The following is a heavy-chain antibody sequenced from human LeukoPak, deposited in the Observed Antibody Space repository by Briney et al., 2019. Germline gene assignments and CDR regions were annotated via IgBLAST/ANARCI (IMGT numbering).Heavy chain of an antibody. CDR1: GFTFSSYE. J-gene: IGHJ3*02. CDR3: ARDGSRKLRYFDWLAFDI. Sequence: PGGSLRLSCAASGFTFSSYEMNWVRQAPGKGLEWVSYISSSGSTIYYADSVKGRFTISRDNAKNSLYLQMNSLRAEDTAVYYCARDGSRKLRYFDWLAFDIWGQGTMVTVSS. D-gene: IGHD3-9*01. V-gene: IGHV3-48*03. CDR2: ISSSGSTI.